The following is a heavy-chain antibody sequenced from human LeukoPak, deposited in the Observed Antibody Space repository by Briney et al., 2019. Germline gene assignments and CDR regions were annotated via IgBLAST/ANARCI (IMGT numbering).Heavy chain of an antibody. CDR2: LNGAGGTT. V-gene: IGHV3-23*01. J-gene: IGHJ5*02. CDR3: AKPLDTGYDNLWASYRYGFAA. Sequence: PGGSLRLSCAASGFSFSSFAMSWVRQAPGKGLEWVSTLNGAGGTTYYADSVKGRFTISRDNFRSTLYLKMNILRAEDTAVYYCAKPLDTGYDNLWASYRYGFAAWGQGTLVTVSS. D-gene: IGHD3-16*02. CDR1: GFSFSSFA.